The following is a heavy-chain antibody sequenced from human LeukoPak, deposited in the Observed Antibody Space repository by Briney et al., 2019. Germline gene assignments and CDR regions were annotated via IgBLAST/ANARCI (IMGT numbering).Heavy chain of an antibody. CDR2: ISSSSSYI. CDR1: GFTFSSYS. V-gene: IGHV3-21*01. J-gene: IGHJ6*02. CDR3: ARGSSIAARPDGRGGFYYYGMDV. D-gene: IGHD6-6*01. Sequence: GGSLRLSCAASGFTFSSYSMNWVRQAPGKGLEWVSSISSSSSYIYYADSVKGRFTISRDNAKNSLYLRMNSLRAEDTAVYYCARGSSIAARPDGRGGFYYYGMDVWGQGTTVTVSS.